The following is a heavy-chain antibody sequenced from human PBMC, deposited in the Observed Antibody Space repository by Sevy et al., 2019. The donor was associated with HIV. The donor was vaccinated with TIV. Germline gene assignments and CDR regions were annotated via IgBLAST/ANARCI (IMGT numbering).Heavy chain of an antibody. CDR3: ARGQQWLVH. CDR2: IYYSGST. CDR1: GGSISSSSFY. V-gene: IGHV4-39*01. Sequence: SETLSLTCTVSGGSISSSSFYWGWIRQPPGKGLEWTGSIYYSGSTYYNPSLKSRVTISVDTSKNQCSLKLSYVTAADTAVYYCARGQQWLVHWGQGTLVTVSS. D-gene: IGHD6-19*01. J-gene: IGHJ4*02.